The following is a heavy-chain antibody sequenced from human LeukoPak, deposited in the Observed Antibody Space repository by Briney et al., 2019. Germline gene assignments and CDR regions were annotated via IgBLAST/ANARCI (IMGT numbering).Heavy chain of an antibody. D-gene: IGHD2-2*01. CDR1: GYTFTGYY. V-gene: IGHV1-2*02. Sequence: ASVKVSCKASGYTFTGYYMHWVRQAPGQGLEWMGWINPNSGGTNYAQKFQGRVTMTRDTSISTAYMELSRLRSDDTAVYYCARDDSRGVVPAAPDWFDPWGRGTLVTVSS. CDR2: INPNSGGT. CDR3: ARDDSRGVVPAAPDWFDP. J-gene: IGHJ5*02.